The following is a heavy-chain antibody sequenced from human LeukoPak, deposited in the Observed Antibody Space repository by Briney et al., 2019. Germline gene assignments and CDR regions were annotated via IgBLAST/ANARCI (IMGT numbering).Heavy chain of an antibody. V-gene: IGHV3-30*04. CDR3: ARADWDTAMIDY. CDR1: GFTFSSYA. J-gene: IGHJ4*02. Sequence: GGSLRLSCAASGFTFSSYAMHWVRQAPGKGLEWVAVISYDGSNKYYADSVKGRFTISRDNAKNSLYLQMNSLRAEDTAVYYCARADWDTAMIDYWGQGTLVTVSS. D-gene: IGHD5-18*01. CDR2: ISYDGSNK.